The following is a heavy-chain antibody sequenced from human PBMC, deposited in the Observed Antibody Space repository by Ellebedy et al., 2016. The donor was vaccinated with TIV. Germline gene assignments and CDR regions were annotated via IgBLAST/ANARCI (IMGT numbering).Heavy chain of an antibody. V-gene: IGHV1-18*04. CDR3: ARGSRIDGMDV. CDR1: GYTFSIFG. J-gene: IGHJ6*02. D-gene: IGHD2-2*01. Sequence: AASVKVSCKASGYTFSIFGISWVRQAPGQRLEWMGWISVYNGNRNYAQKFQGRVTMTTDTSTSTAYMEVRSLRSDDTAVYYCARGSRIDGMDVWGQGTTVTVSS. CDR2: ISVYNGNR.